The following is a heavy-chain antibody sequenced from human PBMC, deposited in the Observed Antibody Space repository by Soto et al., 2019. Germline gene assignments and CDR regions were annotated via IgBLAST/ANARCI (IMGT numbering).Heavy chain of an antibody. CDR2: ICHSGST. V-gene: IGHV4-30-2*01. Sequence: SQTLSLRCGVAGGSIGSGGYRWSLIRQPPGKGLEWIEYICHSGSTYYNPSLKSRVTISVDRSKNQCSLKLSSVTAADTAVYYCAREHVNWFDPWGQGTLVTVYS. CDR1: GGSIGSGGYR. CDR3: AREHVNWFDP. J-gene: IGHJ5*02.